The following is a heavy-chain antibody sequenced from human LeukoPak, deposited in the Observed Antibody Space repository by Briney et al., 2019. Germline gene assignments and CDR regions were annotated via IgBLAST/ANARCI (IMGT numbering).Heavy chain of an antibody. CDR3: ARARSGSSPPTYYYYYMDV. Sequence: SETLSLTCTVSGGSISSYYWSWIRQPPGKGLEWIGYIYYSGSTNYNPSLKSRVTISVDTSKNQFSLKLSSVTAADTAVYYCARARSGSSPPTYYYYYMDVWGKGTTVTVSS. J-gene: IGHJ6*03. D-gene: IGHD3-10*01. V-gene: IGHV4-59*01. CDR2: IYYSGST. CDR1: GGSISSYY.